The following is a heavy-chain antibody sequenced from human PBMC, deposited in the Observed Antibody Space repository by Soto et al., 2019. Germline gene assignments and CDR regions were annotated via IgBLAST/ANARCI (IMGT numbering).Heavy chain of an antibody. CDR1: GFTFSSYG. CDR3: AKVNPMGYYYYYYMDV. Sequence: GGSLRLSCAASGFTFSSYGMHWVRQAPGKGLEWVAVISYDGSNKNYADSVKGRFTISRDNSKNTLYLQMNILRAEDTAIYFCAKVNPMGYYYYYYMDVWGKGTTVTVS. J-gene: IGHJ6*03. CDR2: ISYDGSNK. V-gene: IGHV3-30*18.